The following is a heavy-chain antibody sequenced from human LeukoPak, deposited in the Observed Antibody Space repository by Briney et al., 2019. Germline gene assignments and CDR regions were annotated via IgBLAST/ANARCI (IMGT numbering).Heavy chain of an antibody. CDR2: IYPGDSDT. V-gene: IGHV5-51*03. D-gene: IGHD2-8*01. CDR3: ARAQMVYRTLNWLDP. Sequence: GESLKISCKGSGYSFTSYWNGWGRQMPGKGLELMGIIYPGDSDTRYSPSFQGQVTISADKSINTAYLQWSSLKASDTAMYYCARAQMVYRTLNWLDPWGQGTLVTVSS. J-gene: IGHJ5*02. CDR1: GYSFTSYW.